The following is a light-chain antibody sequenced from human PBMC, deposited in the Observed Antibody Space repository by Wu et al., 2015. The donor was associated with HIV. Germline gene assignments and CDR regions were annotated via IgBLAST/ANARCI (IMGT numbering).Light chain of an antibody. CDR2: SAS. Sequence: LXCRASQSVKYNYLAWYQQKPGQAPRLLIYSASTRATGIPDRFSGSGSGTDFTLTISRLDPEDLAVYYCQQYGTSTWTFGRGTKVEI. CDR1: QSVKYNY. V-gene: IGKV3-20*01. J-gene: IGKJ1*01. CDR3: QQYGTSTWT.